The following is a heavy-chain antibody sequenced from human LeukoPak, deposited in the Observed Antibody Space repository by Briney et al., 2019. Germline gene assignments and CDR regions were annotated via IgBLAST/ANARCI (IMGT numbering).Heavy chain of an antibody. CDR2: ISAYNGNT. Sequence: GASVKVSCKASGYTFTSYGISWVRQAPGQGLEWMGWISAYNGNTNYAQKLQGRVTMTTDTSTSTAYMELRSLRSDDTAVYYCARHARRIYDSGGGGAFDIWGQGTMVTVSS. D-gene: IGHD3-22*01. CDR3: ARHARRIYDSGGGGAFDI. V-gene: IGHV1-18*01. J-gene: IGHJ3*02. CDR1: GYTFTSYG.